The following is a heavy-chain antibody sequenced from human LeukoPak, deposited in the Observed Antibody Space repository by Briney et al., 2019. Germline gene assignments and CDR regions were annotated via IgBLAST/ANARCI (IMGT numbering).Heavy chain of an antibody. Sequence: SETLSLTCTVSGYSISSGYYWDWIRQPPGKGLEWIGSIYHSGSTYYNPSLKSRVTISVDTSKNQFSLKLSSVTAADTAVYYCARGGGSSGWYTGLFDYWGQGTLVTVAS. D-gene: IGHD6-19*01. CDR2: IYHSGST. V-gene: IGHV4-38-2*02. J-gene: IGHJ4*02. CDR1: GYSISSGYY. CDR3: ARGGGSSGWYTGLFDY.